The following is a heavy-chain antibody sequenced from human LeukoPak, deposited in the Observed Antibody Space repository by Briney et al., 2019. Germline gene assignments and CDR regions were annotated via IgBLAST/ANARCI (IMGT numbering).Heavy chain of an antibody. CDR1: GGTFSSYA. CDR3: ARDAGGGNSDYYYYYGMDV. D-gene: IGHD4-23*01. Sequence: SVKVSCKASGGTFSSYAISWVRQAPGQGLEWMGGIIPIFGTANYAQKFQGRVTITADESTSTAYMELSSLRSEDTAVYYCARDAGGGNSDYYYYYGMDVWGQGTTVTVSS. CDR2: IIPIFGTA. V-gene: IGHV1-69*13. J-gene: IGHJ6*02.